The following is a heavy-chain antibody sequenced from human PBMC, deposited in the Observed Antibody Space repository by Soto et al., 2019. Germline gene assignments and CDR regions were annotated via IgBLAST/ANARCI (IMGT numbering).Heavy chain of an antibody. CDR1: GYTFPSYG. CDR2: IGAYNGDT. Sequence: QVPLVQSGAEVKKPGASVKVSCKASGYTFPSYGISWVRQAPGQGLEWMGWIGAYNGDTNYAQKLQGRVTMTTDTSTSTAYMELRSLRSDDTAVYYCARERWELLSGAFDVWGQGTMVTVSS. J-gene: IGHJ3*01. V-gene: IGHV1-18*01. D-gene: IGHD1-26*01. CDR3: ARERWELLSGAFDV.